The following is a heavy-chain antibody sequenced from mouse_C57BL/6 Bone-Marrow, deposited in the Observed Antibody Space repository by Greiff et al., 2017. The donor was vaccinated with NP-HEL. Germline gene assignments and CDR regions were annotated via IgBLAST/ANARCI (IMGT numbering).Heavy chain of an antibody. V-gene: IGHV1-53*01. Sequence: VQLQQPGAELVRPGSSVKLSCKASGYTFTSYWMDWVKQRPGQGLEWIGDINPNHGGTSYNQKFKGKATLTVDKSSSTAYMELRSLTSEGSAVYYCARRCYYGFAWFAYWGQGTLVTAAA. J-gene: IGHJ3*01. CDR1: GYTFTSYW. D-gene: IGHD1-1*01. CDR3: ARRCYYGFAWFAY. CDR2: INPNHGGT.